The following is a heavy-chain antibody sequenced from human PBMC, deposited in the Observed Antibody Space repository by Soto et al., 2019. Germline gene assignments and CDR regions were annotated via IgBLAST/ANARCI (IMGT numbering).Heavy chain of an antibody. V-gene: IGHV4-59*01. J-gene: IGHJ4*02. CDR2: IYYSGST. CDR1: GGSISSYY. D-gene: IGHD6-19*01. CDR3: ARGSHGSGWSSPFDY. Sequence: QVQLQESGPGLVKPSETLSLTCTVSGGSISSYYWSWIRQPPGKGLEWIGYIYYSGSTNYNPSLKSRVTIPVATSKNQFSLKLSSVTAADTAVYYCARGSHGSGWSSPFDYWGQGTLVTVSS.